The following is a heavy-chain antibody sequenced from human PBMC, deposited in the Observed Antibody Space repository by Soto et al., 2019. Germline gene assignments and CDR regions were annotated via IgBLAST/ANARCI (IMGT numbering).Heavy chain of an antibody. J-gene: IGHJ3*02. V-gene: IGHV1-3*01. CDR1: GYTFTSYA. Sequence: QVQLVQSGAEVKKPGASVKVSCQASGYTFTSYAMHWVRQAPGQRLEWMGWINAGNGNTKYSQKFQGRVTITRDTSASTAYMELSSLRSEDTAVYYCARFGRVEMATIRAFDIWGQGTMVTVSS. CDR3: ARFGRVEMATIRAFDI. CDR2: INAGNGNT. D-gene: IGHD5-12*01.